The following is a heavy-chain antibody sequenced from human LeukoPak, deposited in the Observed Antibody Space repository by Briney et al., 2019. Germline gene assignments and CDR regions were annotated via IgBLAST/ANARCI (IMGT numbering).Heavy chain of an antibody. Sequence: SQTLSLTCTVSGGSINFYYWHWMRQPPGKGLEWIGHTFYSGNAKYNPSLESRVTISVDRSKNQISLNLISVTAADTAVYYCAKGGPEASAGLSWFDPWSQGTLVTVSS. CDR3: AKGGPEASAGLSWFDP. CDR1: GGSINFYY. J-gene: IGHJ5*02. CDR2: TFYSGNA. V-gene: IGHV4-59*01. D-gene: IGHD1-14*01.